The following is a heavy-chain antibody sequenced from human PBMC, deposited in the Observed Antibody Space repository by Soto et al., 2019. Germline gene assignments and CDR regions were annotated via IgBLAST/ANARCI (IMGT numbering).Heavy chain of an antibody. J-gene: IGHJ4*02. CDR1: GGSISSGGYY. V-gene: IGHV4-31*03. D-gene: IGHD5-18*01. CDR2: IYYSGST. Sequence: QVQLQESGPGLVKPSQTLSLTCTVSGGSISSGGYYWSWIRQHPGKGLEWIGYIYYSGSTYYNPSLKSRVTXXVXTXTNQFSLKLSSVTAADTAVYYCARVVDTAMDYYFDYWGQGTLVTVSS. CDR3: ARVVDTAMDYYFDY.